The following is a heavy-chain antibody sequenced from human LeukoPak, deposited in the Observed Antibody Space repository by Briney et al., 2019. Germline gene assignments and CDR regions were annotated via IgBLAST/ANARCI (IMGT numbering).Heavy chain of an antibody. CDR2: FDPEDGET. Sequence: GASVKVSCKASGYTFTGYYMHWVRQAPGQGLEWMGGFDPEDGETIYAQKFQGRVTMTEDTSTDTAYMELSSLRSEDTAVYYCATVSRSSGWNYYYYGMDVWGQGTTVTVSS. V-gene: IGHV1-24*01. CDR1: GYTFTGYY. J-gene: IGHJ6*02. CDR3: ATVSRSSGWNYYYYGMDV. D-gene: IGHD6-19*01.